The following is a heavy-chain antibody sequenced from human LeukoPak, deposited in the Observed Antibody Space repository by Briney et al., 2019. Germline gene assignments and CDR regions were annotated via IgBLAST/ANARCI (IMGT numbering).Heavy chain of an antibody. Sequence: GGSLRLSCAAPGFTFSSYSMNWVRQAPGKGLEWVSSISSSSSYIYYADSVKGRFTISRDNAKNSLYLQMNSLRAEDTAVYYCARDHGGIVVAVAATFPDYWGQGTLVTVSS. CDR1: GFTFSSYS. V-gene: IGHV3-21*01. CDR3: ARDHGGIVVAVAATFPDY. J-gene: IGHJ4*02. D-gene: IGHD2-15*01. CDR2: ISSSSSYI.